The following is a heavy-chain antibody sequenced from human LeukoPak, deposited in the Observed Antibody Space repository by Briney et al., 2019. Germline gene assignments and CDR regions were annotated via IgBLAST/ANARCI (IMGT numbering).Heavy chain of an antibody. J-gene: IGHJ4*02. CDR3: AKNRAGTAFSSSWYENKYYFDY. D-gene: IGHD6-13*01. CDR1: GFTFSSYA. CDR2: ISGSGGST. V-gene: IGHV3-23*01. Sequence: PGGSLRLSCAASGFTFSSYAMSWVRQAPGKGLEWVSAISGSGGSTYYADSAKGRFTISRDNSKNTLYLQMNSLRAEDTAVYYCAKNRAGTAFSSSWYENKYYFDYWGQGTLVTVSS.